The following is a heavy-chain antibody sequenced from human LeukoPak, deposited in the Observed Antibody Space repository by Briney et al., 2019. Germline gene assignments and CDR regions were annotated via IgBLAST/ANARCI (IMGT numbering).Heavy chain of an antibody. V-gene: IGHV3-23*01. CDR3: AMGGSGSPVDY. Sequence: GGSLRLSCAASGFIFSSYAMSWVRQAPGKGLGWVSVISGSGGYTYYADSVKGRFTISRDNSKNTLYLQMNSLGAEDTAVYYCAMGGSGSPVDYWGQGTLVTVSS. CDR2: ISGSGGYT. D-gene: IGHD3-10*01. J-gene: IGHJ4*02. CDR1: GFIFSSYA.